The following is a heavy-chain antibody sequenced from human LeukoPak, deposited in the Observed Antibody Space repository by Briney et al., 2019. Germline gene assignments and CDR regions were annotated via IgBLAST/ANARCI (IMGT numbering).Heavy chain of an antibody. D-gene: IGHD6-19*01. V-gene: IGHV1-2*02. CDR1: GYTFTSYA. J-gene: IGHJ4*02. CDR2: INPNSGGT. Sequence: ASVKVSCKASGYTFTSYAMNWVRQAPGQGLEWMGWINPNSGGTNYAQKFQGRVTMTRDTSISTAYMELSRLRSDDTAVYYCAREELQWLVGGGLDYWGQGTLVTVSS. CDR3: AREELQWLVGGGLDY.